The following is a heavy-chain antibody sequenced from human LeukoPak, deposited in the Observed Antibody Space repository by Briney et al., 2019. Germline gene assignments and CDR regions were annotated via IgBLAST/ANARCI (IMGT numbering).Heavy chain of an antibody. V-gene: IGHV3-15*01. CDR2: IKSKSDGGTT. CDR3: TTDTRAYSGHEACR. D-gene: IGHD5-12*01. CDR1: GFTFTNAW. J-gene: IGHJ4*02. Sequence: GGSLRLSCAASGFTFTNAWMNWVRQAPGKGLEWIGRIKSKSDGGTTAYAAPVKGRFTISKDDSKNTLYLQMNTLKAEDTAVYFCTTDTRAYSGHEACRWGQGALVIVSS.